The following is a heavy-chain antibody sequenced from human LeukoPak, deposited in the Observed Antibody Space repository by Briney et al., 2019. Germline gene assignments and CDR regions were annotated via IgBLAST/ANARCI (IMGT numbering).Heavy chain of an antibody. CDR3: ARRHAMSGLRGYSYGVNFDI. Sequence: PSETLSLACTVSGYSISSGYYWGWIRQPPGKGLEWIGSIYHSGSTYYNPSLKSRVTISVDTSKNQFSLKLSSVTAADTAVYYCARRHAMSGLRGYSYGVNFDIWGQGTMVTVSS. J-gene: IGHJ3*02. D-gene: IGHD5-18*01. V-gene: IGHV4-38-2*02. CDR1: GYSISSGYY. CDR2: IYHSGST.